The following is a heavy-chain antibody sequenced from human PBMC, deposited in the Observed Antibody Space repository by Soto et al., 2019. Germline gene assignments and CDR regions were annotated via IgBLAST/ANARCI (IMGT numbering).Heavy chain of an antibody. CDR1: GYSLTGYW. J-gene: IGHJ6*02. V-gene: IGHV5-51*01. CDR2: IYPADSET. CDR3: ARTSAAGKYYYGMDV. D-gene: IGHD6-13*01. Sequence: PGESLKISCKGSGYSLTGYWIVWVRQMPGKGLEWLGTIYPADSETKDSPSFQGQVTISADKSISTAYLQWSSLKASDTAMYYCARTSAAGKYYYGMDVWGQGTTVTVSS.